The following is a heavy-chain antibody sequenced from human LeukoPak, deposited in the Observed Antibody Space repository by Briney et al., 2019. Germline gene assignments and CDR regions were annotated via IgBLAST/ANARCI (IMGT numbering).Heavy chain of an antibody. CDR2: ISGSGGST. CDR1: GFTFSSYA. J-gene: IGHJ4*02. CDR3: AKVGRTGALVGAHFDY. Sequence: GGSLRLSCAASGFTFSSYAMSWVRQAPGKGLEWVSAISGSGGSTYYADSVKGRFAISRDNSKNTLYLQMNSLRAEDTAIYYCAKVGRTGALVGAHFDYWGQGTLVTVSS. V-gene: IGHV3-23*01. D-gene: IGHD1-26*01.